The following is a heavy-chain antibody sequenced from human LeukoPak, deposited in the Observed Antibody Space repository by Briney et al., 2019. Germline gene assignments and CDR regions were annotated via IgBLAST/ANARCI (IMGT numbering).Heavy chain of an antibody. CDR2: FDPEDGET. V-gene: IGHV1-24*01. J-gene: IGHJ5*02. CDR3: ATTPPGIAVEYNWFDP. Sequence: GASVKVSCTVSGYTLTELSMHWVRQAPGKGLEWMGGFDPEDGETIYAQKFQGRVTMTEDTSTDTAYMELSSLRSEDTAVYYCATTPPGIAVEYNWFDPWGQGTLVTVSS. CDR1: GYTLTELS. D-gene: IGHD6-19*01.